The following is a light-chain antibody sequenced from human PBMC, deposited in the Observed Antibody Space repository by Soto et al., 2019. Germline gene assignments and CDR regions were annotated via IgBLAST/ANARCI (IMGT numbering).Light chain of an antibody. CDR3: SSYASTSALV. CDR1: SSDVGGYNF. J-gene: IGLJ1*01. CDR2: EVN. Sequence: QSVLTQPASVSGSPGQSITLSCTGTSSDVGGYNFVSWYQQHPGKPPKLMIFEVNSRPSGVSNRFSGSKSGNTASLTISGLQSEDEADYFCSSYASTSALVFGTGTKVTVL. V-gene: IGLV2-14*01.